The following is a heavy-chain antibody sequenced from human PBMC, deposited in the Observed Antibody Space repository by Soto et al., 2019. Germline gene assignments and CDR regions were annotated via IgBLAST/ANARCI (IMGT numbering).Heavy chain of an antibody. CDR2: MNPNSGST. J-gene: IGHJ6*02. V-gene: IGHV1-8*01. D-gene: IGHD4-17*01. Sequence: QVQLVQSGAEVKKPGASVKVSCKASGYTFTTFDINWVRQATGQGLEWMGWMNPNSGSTGYAQKFQGRVIMTRNTSISTVYMELSSLRSEDTAVYYCARGFEDGDSRGYYYYVMDVWGQGTTVTVSS. CDR1: GYTFTTFD. CDR3: ARGFEDGDSRGYYYYVMDV.